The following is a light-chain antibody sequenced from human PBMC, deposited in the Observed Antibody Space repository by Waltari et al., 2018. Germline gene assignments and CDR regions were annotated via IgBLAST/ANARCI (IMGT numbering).Light chain of an antibody. CDR3: QSFDSSLSASV. Sequence: QSVLTQPPSMSGAPGQKVTIPCTGGSSNFGAGYDVHWYQQFPGTAPNLLLFGNANRPSGVPGRCFGSRSGPSASRAIAGLQSEDEAGYYCQSFDSSLSASVFGGGTQLTVL. CDR1: SSNFGAGYD. CDR2: GNA. V-gene: IGLV1-40*01. J-gene: IGLJ3*02.